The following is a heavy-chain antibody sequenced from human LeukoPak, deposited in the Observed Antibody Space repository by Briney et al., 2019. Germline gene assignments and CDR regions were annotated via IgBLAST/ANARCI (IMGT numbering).Heavy chain of an antibody. V-gene: IGHV3-74*01. CDR1: GFTFSTYN. CDR2: INSDGSST. J-gene: IGHJ6*02. D-gene: IGHD3-10*01. CDR3: ARGISGRWFGESLSDSHHYGMDV. Sequence: GGSLRLSCVASGFTFSTYNMNWVRQAPGKGLVWVSRINSDGSSTSYADSVKGRFTISRDNAKNTLYLQMNSLRAEDTAAYYCARGISGRWFGESLSDSHHYGMDVWGQGTTVIVSS.